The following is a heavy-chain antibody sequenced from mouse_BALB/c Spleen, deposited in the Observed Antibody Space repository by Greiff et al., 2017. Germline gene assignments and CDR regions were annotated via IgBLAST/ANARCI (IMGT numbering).Heavy chain of an antibody. CDR3: ARRDYEDAMDY. Sequence: EVKVVESGGGLVKPGGSLKLSCAASGFTFSSYAMSWVRQTPEKRLEWVASISSGGSTYYPDSVKGRFTISRDNARNILYLQMSSLRSEDTAMYYCARRDYEDAMDYWGQGTSVTVSS. D-gene: IGHD1-1*01. J-gene: IGHJ4*01. CDR1: GFTFSSYA. CDR2: ISSGGST. V-gene: IGHV5-6-5*01.